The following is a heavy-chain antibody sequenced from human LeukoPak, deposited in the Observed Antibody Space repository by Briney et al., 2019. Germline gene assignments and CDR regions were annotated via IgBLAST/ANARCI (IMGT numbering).Heavy chain of an antibody. CDR2: INPSGGST. D-gene: IGHD2-2*01. CDR3: ARVGLDIVVVPAAMDASSDRYYYYGMDV. CDR1: GYTFTSYY. Sequence: ASVKVSCKASGYTFTSYYMHWVRQAPGQGLEWMGIINPSGGSTSYAQKFQGRVTMTRDTSTSTVYMELSSLRSEDTAVYYCARVGLDIVVVPAAMDASSDRYYYYGMDVWGQGTTVTASS. V-gene: IGHV1-46*01. J-gene: IGHJ6*02.